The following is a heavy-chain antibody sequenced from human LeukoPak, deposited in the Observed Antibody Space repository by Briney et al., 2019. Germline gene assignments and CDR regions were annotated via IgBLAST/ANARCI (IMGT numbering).Heavy chain of an antibody. Sequence: ASVKVSCKASGYTFIGYYMYWVRQAPGQGLEWMGWINPNSGGTNYAQKFQGRVTMTRDTSISTAYMELSRLRSDDTAVYYCARDPPLGYCSGGSCSGDYWGQGTLVTVSS. J-gene: IGHJ4*02. V-gene: IGHV1-2*02. D-gene: IGHD2-15*01. CDR3: ARDPPLGYCSGGSCSGDY. CDR2: INPNSGGT. CDR1: GYTFIGYY.